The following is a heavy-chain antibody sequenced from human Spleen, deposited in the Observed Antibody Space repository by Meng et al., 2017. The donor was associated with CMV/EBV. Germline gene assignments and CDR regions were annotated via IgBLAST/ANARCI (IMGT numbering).Heavy chain of an antibody. D-gene: IGHD3-3*01. CDR3: ARGSTLFGVVTDAFDI. J-gene: IGHJ3*02. CDR1: GYTFTSYD. CDR2: MNPNSGNT. Sequence: ASVKVSCKASGYTFTSYDINWVRQATGQGLEWMGWMNPNSGNTGYAQKFQGRVTITRNTSISTVYMELSSLRSEDTAVYFCARGSTLFGVVTDAFDIWGHGTVVTVSS. V-gene: IGHV1-8*03.